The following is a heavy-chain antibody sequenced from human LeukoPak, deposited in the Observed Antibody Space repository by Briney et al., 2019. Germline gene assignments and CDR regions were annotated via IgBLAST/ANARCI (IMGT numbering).Heavy chain of an antibody. CDR1: GFTLSSYA. V-gene: IGHV3-23*01. J-gene: IGHJ4*02. Sequence: PGGSLRLSCAASGFTLSSYAMSWVRQAPGKGLEWVSAISGSGGSTYYADSVKGRFTISRDNSKNTLYLQMNSLRAEDTAVYYCAKTTLRWELLQGYYFDYWGQGTLVTVSS. D-gene: IGHD1-26*01. CDR2: ISGSGGST. CDR3: AKTTLRWELLQGYYFDY.